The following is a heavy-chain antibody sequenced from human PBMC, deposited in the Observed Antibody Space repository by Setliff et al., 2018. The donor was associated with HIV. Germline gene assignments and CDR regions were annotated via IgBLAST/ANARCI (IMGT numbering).Heavy chain of an antibody. CDR1: GGSLSNSRYY. CDR2: IYYSGST. V-gene: IGHV4-39*01. CDR3: ASRVYYYDSSGYLREEGFDP. D-gene: IGHD3-22*01. Sequence: PSETLSLTCTVSGGSLSNSRYYWSWIRQPPGKGLEWIGSIYYSGSTYYNPSLKSRVTISVDTSQNQFSLKLSSVTAADAAVYYCASRVYYYDSSGYLREEGFDPWGQGTLVTVSS. J-gene: IGHJ5*02.